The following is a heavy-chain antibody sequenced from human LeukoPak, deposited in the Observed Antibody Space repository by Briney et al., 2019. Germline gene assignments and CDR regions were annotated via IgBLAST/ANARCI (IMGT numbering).Heavy chain of an antibody. CDR1: GYTFTSYD. J-gene: IGHJ4*02. D-gene: IGHD3-10*01. CDR2: INPNSGGT. V-gene: IGHV1-2*06. CDR3: ASLNYGPGSYYNEGDY. Sequence: ASVKVSCKASGYTFTSYDINWVRQATGQGLEWMGRINPNSGGTNYAQKFQGRVTMTRDTSISTAYMELSRLRSDDTAVYYCASLNYGPGSYYNEGDYWGQGTLVTVSS.